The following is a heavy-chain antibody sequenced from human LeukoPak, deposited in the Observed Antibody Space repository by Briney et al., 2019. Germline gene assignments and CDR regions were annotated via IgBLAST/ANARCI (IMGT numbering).Heavy chain of an antibody. CDR1: GYTFTGYY. CDR2: INPNSGGT. D-gene: IGHD3-22*01. Sequence: ASMKVSCKASGYTFTGYYMHWVRQAPGQGLEWMGWINPNSGGTNYAQKFQGRVTMTRDTSISTAYMELSRMRSDDTAVYYCARDDDSSGYYVYWGQGTLVTVSS. V-gene: IGHV1-2*02. CDR3: ARDDDSSGYYVY. J-gene: IGHJ4*02.